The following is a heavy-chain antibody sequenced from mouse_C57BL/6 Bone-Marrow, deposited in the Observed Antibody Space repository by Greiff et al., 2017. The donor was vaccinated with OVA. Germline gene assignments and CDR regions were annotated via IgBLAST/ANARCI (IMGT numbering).Heavy chain of an antibody. V-gene: IGHV1-69*01. CDR1: GYTFTSYW. CDR2: IDPSDSYT. Sequence: QVQLQQPGAELVMPGASVKLSCKASGYTFTSYWMHWVKQRPGQGLEWIGEIDPSDSYTNYNQKFKGKSTLTVDKSSSTAYMQLSSLTSEDSAVYDGAREGLRDYAMDYGGQGTSVTVSA. D-gene: IGHD2-4*01. J-gene: IGHJ4*01. CDR3: AREGLRDYAMDY.